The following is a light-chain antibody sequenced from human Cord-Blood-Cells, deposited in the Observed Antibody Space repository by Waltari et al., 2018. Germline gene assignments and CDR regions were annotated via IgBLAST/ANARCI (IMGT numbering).Light chain of an antibody. CDR2: EVS. CDR1: SSDVGGYNY. J-gene: IGLJ1*01. V-gene: IGLV2-8*01. CDR3: SSYAGSNNFV. Sequence: QSALTQPPSASGSPGQSVTISCTGTSSDVGGYNYVSWYQQHPGKAPTLMIYEVSKRPAGVPDRFSGSKSGNTASLTVSGLHAEDEADYYCSSYAGSNNFVFGTGTKVTVL.